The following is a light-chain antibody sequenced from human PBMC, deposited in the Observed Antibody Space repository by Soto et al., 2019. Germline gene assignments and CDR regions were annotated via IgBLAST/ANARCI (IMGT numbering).Light chain of an antibody. V-gene: IGKV1-13*02. CDR1: QGISSA. CDR3: QQFNSYPLT. CDR2: DAS. J-gene: IGKJ4*01. Sequence: AIQLTQSPSSLSASVGDRVTITCRASQGISSALAWYQQKPGKAPKLLIYDASSLESGVPSRFSGSGSGTDYSITISSRLPEDVATSYCQQFNSYPLTFGGGTKVEIK.